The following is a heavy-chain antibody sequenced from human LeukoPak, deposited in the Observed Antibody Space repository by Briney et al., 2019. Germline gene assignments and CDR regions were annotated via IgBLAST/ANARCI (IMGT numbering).Heavy chain of an antibody. J-gene: IGHJ1*01. CDR3: ARGSIGYYDSSGYQH. CDR2: INHSGST. D-gene: IGHD3-22*01. Sequence: SETLSLTCAVYGGSFSGYYWSWIRQPPGKGLEWIGEINHSGSTNYNPSLKSRVTISVDTSKNQFSLKLSSVTAADTAVYYCARGSIGYYDSSGYQHWGQGTLVTVSS. CDR1: GGSFSGYY. V-gene: IGHV4-34*01.